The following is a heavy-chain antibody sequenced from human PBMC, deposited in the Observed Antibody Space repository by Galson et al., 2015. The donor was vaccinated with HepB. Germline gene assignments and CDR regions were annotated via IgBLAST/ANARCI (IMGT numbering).Heavy chain of an antibody. V-gene: IGHV4-39*07. D-gene: IGHD4-23*01. CDR3: ARTTVVKAFDI. Sequence: ETLSLTCTVSGGSIRSSSYYWGWIRQPPGKGLKWIGTIYYSGSTYYNPSLKSRVTISVDTSKNQFSLKLSSVTAADTAVYYCARTTVVKAFDIWGQGTMVTVSS. CDR2: IYYSGST. CDR1: GGSIRSSSYY. J-gene: IGHJ3*02.